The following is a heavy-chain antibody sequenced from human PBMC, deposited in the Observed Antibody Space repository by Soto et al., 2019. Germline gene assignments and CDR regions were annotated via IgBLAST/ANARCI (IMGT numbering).Heavy chain of an antibody. CDR2: MNPNSGNT. CDR3: ARGPIGSKDYDLWYYYYMDV. V-gene: IGHV1-8*01. Sequence: QVQLVQSGAEVKKPGASVKVSCRASGYTFTSYDINWVRQATGQGLEWMGCMNPNSGNTGYAQKFQGRVTMTRNTSISTAYMELSSLRSEDTAVYYCARGPIGSKDYDLWYYYYMDVWGKGTTVTVSS. J-gene: IGHJ6*03. CDR1: GYTFTSYD. D-gene: IGHD4-17*01.